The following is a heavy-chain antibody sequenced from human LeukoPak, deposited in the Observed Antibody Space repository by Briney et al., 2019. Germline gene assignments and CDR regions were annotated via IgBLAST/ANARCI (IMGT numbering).Heavy chain of an antibody. J-gene: IGHJ4*02. D-gene: IGHD1-7*01. Sequence: QPGGSLRLSCAASGFTFSSHWMSWVRQAPGKGLEWVASIRPDGSEEYYMDSVKGRFTISRDNAKNSLYLQMNSLRAEDTAVYYCARLLGTVTTYDYRGQGTLVTVSS. CDR3: ARLLGTVTTYDY. V-gene: IGHV3-7*01. CDR2: IRPDGSEE. CDR1: GFTFSSHW.